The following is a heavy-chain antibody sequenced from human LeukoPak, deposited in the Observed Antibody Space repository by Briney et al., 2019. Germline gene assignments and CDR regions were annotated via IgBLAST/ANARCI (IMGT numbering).Heavy chain of an antibody. J-gene: IGHJ4*02. CDR2: ISYDGSNK. CDR1: GFTFSSYA. D-gene: IGHD3-22*01. CDR3: ARGRGYYYDSSGYYPLLY. V-gene: IGHV3-30-3*01. Sequence: GGSLRLSCAASGFTFSSYAMHWVRQAPGKGLEWVAVISYDGSNKYYADSVKGRFTIARDNSKNTLYLQMNSLRAEDTAVYYCARGRGYYYDSSGYYPLLYWGQGTLVTVSS.